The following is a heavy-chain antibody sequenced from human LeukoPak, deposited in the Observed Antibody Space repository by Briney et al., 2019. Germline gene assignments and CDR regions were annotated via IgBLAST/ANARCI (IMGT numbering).Heavy chain of an antibody. J-gene: IGHJ4*02. CDR3: ASLDYGGNSYYFDY. CDR2: ISSSSSYI. D-gene: IGHD4-23*01. V-gene: IGHV3-21*01. CDR1: AFTFSSYS. Sequence: GGSLRLSCAASAFTFSSYSMNWVRQAPGKGLEWVSSISSSSSYIYYADSVKGRFTISRDNAKNSLYLQMNSLRAEDTAVYYCASLDYGGNSYYFDYWGQGTLVTVSS.